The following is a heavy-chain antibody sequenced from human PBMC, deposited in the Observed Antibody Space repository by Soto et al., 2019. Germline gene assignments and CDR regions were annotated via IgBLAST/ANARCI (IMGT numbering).Heavy chain of an antibody. CDR2: IYYSGST. D-gene: IGHD3-22*01. V-gene: IGHV4-31*03. CDR3: ARSWGWLLSHDAFDI. J-gene: IGHJ3*02. Sequence: QVQLQESGPGLVKPSQTLSLTCTVSGGSIGSGGYYWSWIRQHPGKGLEWIGYIYYSGSTYYNPSLKSRVTISVDTSKNQFSLKLSSVTAADTAVYYCARSWGWLLSHDAFDIWGQGTMVTVSS. CDR1: GGSIGSGGYY.